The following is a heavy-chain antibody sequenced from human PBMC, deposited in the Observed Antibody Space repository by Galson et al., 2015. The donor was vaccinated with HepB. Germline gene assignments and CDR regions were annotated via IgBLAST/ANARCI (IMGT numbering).Heavy chain of an antibody. Sequence: SVKVSCKASGGTFSSYAISWVRQAPGQGLEWMGGIIPIFGTANYAQKFQGRVTITADKSTSTAYMELSSLRSEDTAVYYCARGGDGYNYDAFDIWGQGTMVTVSS. CDR1: GGTFSSYA. D-gene: IGHD5-24*01. CDR2: IIPIFGTA. V-gene: IGHV1-69*06. CDR3: ARGGDGYNYDAFDI. J-gene: IGHJ3*02.